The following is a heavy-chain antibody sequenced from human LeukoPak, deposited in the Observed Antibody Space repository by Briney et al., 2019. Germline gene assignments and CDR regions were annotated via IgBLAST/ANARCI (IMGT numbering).Heavy chain of an antibody. CDR2: IIPIFGTA. V-gene: IGHV1-69*13. Sequence: GASVTVSCKASGGTFSSYAISWVRQAPGQGLEWMGGIIPIFGTANYAQKFQGRVTITADESTSTAYMELSSLRSEDTAVYYCAGQMTTGTIDYWGQGTLVTVSS. J-gene: IGHJ4*02. CDR1: GGTFSSYA. CDR3: AGQMTTGTIDY. D-gene: IGHD4-17*01.